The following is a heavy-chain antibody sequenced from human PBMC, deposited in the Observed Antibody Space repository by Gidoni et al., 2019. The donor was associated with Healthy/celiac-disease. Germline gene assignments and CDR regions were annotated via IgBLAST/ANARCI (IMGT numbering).Heavy chain of an antibody. CDR3: AKDLTLISDYDP. D-gene: IGHD3-9*01. V-gene: IGHV3-23*01. CDR2: ISGSGGST. Sequence: EVQLLESGGGLVQPGGSLRLSCAAPGFTFSSYAMSWVRQAPGKGLEWVSAISGSGGSTYYADSVKGRFTISRDNSKNTLYLQMNSLRAEDTAVYYCAKDLTLISDYDPWGQGTLVTVSS. J-gene: IGHJ5*02. CDR1: GFTFSSYA.